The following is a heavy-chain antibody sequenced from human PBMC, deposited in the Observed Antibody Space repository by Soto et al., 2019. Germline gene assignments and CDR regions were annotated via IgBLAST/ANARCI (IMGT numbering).Heavy chain of an antibody. V-gene: IGHV1-18*01. Sequence: QVQLVQSGAEVKKPGASVKVSCKASGYTFTSYGISWVRQAPGQGLEWMGWISAYNGNTNYAQKLQGRVTMTTDTATSTAYVELRSMSSDDTAVYYWARDRPIPFYHNDDAFDIWGQGTMVTVSS. D-gene: IGHD2-2*02. J-gene: IGHJ3*02. CDR1: GYTFTSYG. CDR2: ISAYNGNT. CDR3: ARDRPIPFYHNDDAFDI.